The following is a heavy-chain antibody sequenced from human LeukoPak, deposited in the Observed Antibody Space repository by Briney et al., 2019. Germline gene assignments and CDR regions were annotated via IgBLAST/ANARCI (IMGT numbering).Heavy chain of an antibody. CDR1: GFTFSSYW. J-gene: IGHJ4*02. CDR3: WSKNDYGVY. V-gene: IGHV3-74*01. Sequence: PGGSLRLSCAASGFTFSSYWMHWVRQAPGKGLVWVSRINIDVSSTTYADSVKGRFTISRDNAKNTAYLQMNSLNIEDTAVYYCWSKNDYGVYGGRGTLVTVSS. CDR2: INIDVSST. D-gene: IGHD3-3*01.